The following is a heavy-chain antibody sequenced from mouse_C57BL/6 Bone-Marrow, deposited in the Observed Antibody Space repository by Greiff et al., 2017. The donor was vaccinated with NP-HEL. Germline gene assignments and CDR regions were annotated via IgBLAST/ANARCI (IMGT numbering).Heavy chain of an antibody. Sequence: VMLVESGPGLVAPSQSLSITCTVSGFSLTSYGVDWVRQSPGKGLEWLGVIWGVGSTNYNSALNSRLGISKDNSKSQVFLKMNSLQTDDTAMYYCASADYDRNGFADWGQGILVTVSA. J-gene: IGHJ3*01. D-gene: IGHD2-4*01. CDR2: IWGVGST. CDR3: ASADYDRNGFAD. CDR1: GFSLTSYG. V-gene: IGHV2-6*01.